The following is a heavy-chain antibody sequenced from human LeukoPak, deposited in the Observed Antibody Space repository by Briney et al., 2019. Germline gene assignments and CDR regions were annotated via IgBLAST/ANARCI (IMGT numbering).Heavy chain of an antibody. D-gene: IGHD4/OR15-4a*01. V-gene: IGHV4-39*01. CDR3: ARLTMVGGFDP. J-gene: IGHJ5*02. CDR2: TYYSGST. CDR1: GGSISSSRYY. Sequence: SETLSLTCTVSGGSISSSRYYWDWIRQPPGKGLEWIGTTYYSGSTYYNPSLKSRVTISVDTSKNQFSLKLSSVTAPDTAVYYCARLTMVGGFDPWGQGTLVTVSS.